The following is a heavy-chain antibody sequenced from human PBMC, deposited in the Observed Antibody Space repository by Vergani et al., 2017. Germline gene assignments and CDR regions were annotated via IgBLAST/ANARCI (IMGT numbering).Heavy chain of an antibody. J-gene: IGHJ5*02. CDR1: GGSISSGSYY. CDR2: IYTSGST. V-gene: IGHV4-61*02. Sequence: QVQLQESGPGLVKPSQTLSLTCTVSGGSISSGSYYWSWIRQPAGKGLEWIGRIYTSGSTNYNPSLKSRVTISVDTSKNQFSLKLSSVTAADTAVYYCARDHGDKSEIFTIFGVVIRGGWFDPWGQGTLVTVSS. CDR3: ARDHGDKSEIFTIFGVVIRGGWFDP. D-gene: IGHD3-3*01.